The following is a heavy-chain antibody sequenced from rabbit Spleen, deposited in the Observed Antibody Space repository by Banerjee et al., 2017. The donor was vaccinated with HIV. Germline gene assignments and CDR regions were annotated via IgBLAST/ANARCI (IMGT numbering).Heavy chain of an antibody. D-gene: IGHD4-1*01. CDR2: IEPIFGNT. J-gene: IGHJ4*01. V-gene: IGHV1S47*01. Sequence: QEQLVESGGGLVQPGGSLKLSCKASGFDFSNYGVSWVRQAPGKGLEWIGYIEPIFGNTYYANWVNGRFTISSHNAQNTLYLQLSSLRAADTATYFCARDLDGVIGWNFGWWGPGTLVTVS. CDR3: ARDLDGVIGWNFGW. CDR1: GFDFSNYG.